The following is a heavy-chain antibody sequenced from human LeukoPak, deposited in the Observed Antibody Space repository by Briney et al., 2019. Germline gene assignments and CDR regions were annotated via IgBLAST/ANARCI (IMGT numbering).Heavy chain of an antibody. CDR1: GGSISSYY. D-gene: IGHD5-18*01. Sequence: SETLSLTCTVSGGSISSYYWSWIRQPPGKGLEWIGYIYYSGSTNYNPSLKSRVTISVDTSKNQFSLKLSSVTAADTAVYYCARDLVDTAMWEFDYWGQGTLVTVSS. CDR2: IYYSGST. J-gene: IGHJ4*02. V-gene: IGHV4-59*01. CDR3: ARDLVDTAMWEFDY.